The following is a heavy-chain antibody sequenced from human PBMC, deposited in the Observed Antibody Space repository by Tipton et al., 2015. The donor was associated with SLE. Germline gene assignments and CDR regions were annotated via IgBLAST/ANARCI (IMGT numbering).Heavy chain of an antibody. CDR2: IYYSGST. CDR3: AREGDFWSGRAFDI. D-gene: IGHD3-3*01. CDR1: GGSISSYY. V-gene: IGHV4-59*01. J-gene: IGHJ3*02. Sequence: TLSLTCTVSGGSISSYYWSWIRQPPGKGLEWIGYIYYSGSTKSNPSLKSRVTISVDTSKNQFSLKLSSVTAADTAVYYCAREGDFWSGRAFDIWGQGTMVTVSS.